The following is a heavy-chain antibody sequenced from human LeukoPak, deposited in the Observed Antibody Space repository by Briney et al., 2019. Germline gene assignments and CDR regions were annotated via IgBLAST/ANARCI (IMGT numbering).Heavy chain of an antibody. CDR2: INPNSGGT. CDR1: GYTFTGYY. D-gene: IGHD1-1*01. J-gene: IGHJ5*02. CDR3: AREREGLNAFDP. V-gene: IGHV1-2*02. Sequence: ASVKVSCKASGYTFTGYYMHWVRQAPRQGLEWMGWINPNSGGTNYAQKFQGRVTMTRDTSISTAYMELSRLRSDDTAVYYCAREREGLNAFDPWGQGTLVTVSS.